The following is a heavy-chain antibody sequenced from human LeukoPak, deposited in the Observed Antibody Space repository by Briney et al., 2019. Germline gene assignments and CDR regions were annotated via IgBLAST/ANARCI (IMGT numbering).Heavy chain of an antibody. Sequence: GGSLRLSCAASGFTFSSYWMSWVRQAPGKGLEWVSYISSSGSTIYYADSVKGRFTISRDNAKNSLYLQMNSLRAEDTAVYYCARGGYGDYVYFQHWGQGTLVTVSS. CDR2: ISSSGSTI. D-gene: IGHD4-17*01. CDR1: GFTFSSYW. J-gene: IGHJ1*01. V-gene: IGHV3-48*04. CDR3: ARGGYGDYVYFQH.